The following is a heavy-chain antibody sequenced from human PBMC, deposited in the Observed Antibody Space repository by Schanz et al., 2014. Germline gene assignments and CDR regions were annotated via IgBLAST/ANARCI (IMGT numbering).Heavy chain of an antibody. J-gene: IGHJ4*02. V-gene: IGHV3-48*01. CDR1: GFTFFTYN. Sequence: EVYLVESGGGLVQPGGSLRLSCAASGFTFFTYNMNWVRQAPGRGLEWISYIGSSSTTMYYADSVKGRFTISRDNAKNSLYLQMNSLRAEDTAVYYCAKGNTEARLSDFWGQGTLVTVSS. D-gene: IGHD6-6*01. CDR3: AKGNTEARLSDF. CDR2: IGSSSTTM.